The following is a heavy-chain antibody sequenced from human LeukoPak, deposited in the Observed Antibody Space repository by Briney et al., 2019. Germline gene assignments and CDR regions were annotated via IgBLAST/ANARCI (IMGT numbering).Heavy chain of an antibody. CDR3: ARGTTRGYYLLGY. J-gene: IGHJ4*02. V-gene: IGHV1-69*13. CDR2: IIPIFGTA. Sequence: SVKVSCKASGGTFSSYAISWVRQAPGQGLEWMGGIIPIFGTANYAQKFQGRVTITADESTSTAYMELSSLRSEDTAVYYCARGTTRGYYLLGYWGQGTLVTVSS. CDR1: GGTFSSYA. D-gene: IGHD1-14*01.